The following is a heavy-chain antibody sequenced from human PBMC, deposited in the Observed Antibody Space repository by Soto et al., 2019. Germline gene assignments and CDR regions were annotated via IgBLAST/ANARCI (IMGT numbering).Heavy chain of an antibody. Sequence: QVQLQESGPGLVKPSQTLSLTCTVSGGSISSGGYYWSWIRQHPGKGLEWIAYIYYSGSTYYNPSPTSRFTISVDSSKTQSSLKLSSVTAADTAVYYCARGTQQWLVKAFDIWGQGTIVTVSS. CDR2: IYYSGST. D-gene: IGHD6-19*01. CDR3: ARGTQQWLVKAFDI. V-gene: IGHV4-31*03. CDR1: GGSISSGGYY. J-gene: IGHJ3*02.